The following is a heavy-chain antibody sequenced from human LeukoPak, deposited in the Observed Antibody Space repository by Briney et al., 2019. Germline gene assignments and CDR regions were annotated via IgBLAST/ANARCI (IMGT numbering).Heavy chain of an antibody. V-gene: IGHV3-13*01. D-gene: IGHD3-10*01. J-gene: IGHJ4*02. Sequence: GGSLRLSCAASGFTFSSYDMHWVRQATGKGLEWVSAIGTAGDTYYPGSVKGRFTISRENAKNSLYLQMNSLRAGDTAVYYCARALDYGSGSYSFDYWGQGTLVTVSS. CDR3: ARALDYGSGSYSFDY. CDR1: GFTFSSYD. CDR2: IGTAGDT.